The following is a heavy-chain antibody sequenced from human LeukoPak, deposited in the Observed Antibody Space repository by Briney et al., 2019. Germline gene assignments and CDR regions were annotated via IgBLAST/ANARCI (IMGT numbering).Heavy chain of an antibody. CDR3: ARDGSSSLRGDY. D-gene: IGHD2-15*01. CDR2: ISSSGSTI. Sequence: PGGSLRLSCAASGFTFSDYYMNWIRQAPGKGLEWLSFISSSGSTIYYADSVKGRFTLSRDKAKDSLYLQMNSLRPEDTAVYYCARDGSSSLRGDYWGQGTLVTVSS. CDR1: GFTFSDYY. V-gene: IGHV3-11*04. J-gene: IGHJ4*02.